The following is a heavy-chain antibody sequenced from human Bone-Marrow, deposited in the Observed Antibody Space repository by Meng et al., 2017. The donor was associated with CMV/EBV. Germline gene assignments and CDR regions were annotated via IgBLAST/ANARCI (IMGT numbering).Heavy chain of an antibody. V-gene: IGHV3-74*01. J-gene: IGHJ4*02. Sequence: GESLKISCAASGFTFSSYSMNWVRQAPGKGLVWVSRINSDGSSTSYADSVKGRFTISRDNAKNTLYLQMNSLRAEDTAVYYCAREEYGGSPGWGQGTLVTVSS. CDR2: INSDGSST. CDR3: AREEYGGSPG. D-gene: IGHD3-16*01. CDR1: GFTFSSYS.